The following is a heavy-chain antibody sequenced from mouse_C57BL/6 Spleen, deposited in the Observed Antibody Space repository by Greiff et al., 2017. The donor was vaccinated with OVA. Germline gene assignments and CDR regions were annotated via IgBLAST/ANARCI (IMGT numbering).Heavy chain of an antibody. CDR3: ARERDYYGSSPYWYFDV. J-gene: IGHJ1*03. V-gene: IGHV1-81*01. CDR1: GYTFTSYG. Sequence: VKLVESGAELARPGASVKLSCKASGYTFTSYGISWVKQRTGQGLEWIGEIYPRSGNTYYNEKFKGKATLTADKSSSTAYMELRSLTSEDSAVYFCARERDYYGSSPYWYFDVWGTGTTVTVSS. D-gene: IGHD1-1*01. CDR2: IYPRSGNT.